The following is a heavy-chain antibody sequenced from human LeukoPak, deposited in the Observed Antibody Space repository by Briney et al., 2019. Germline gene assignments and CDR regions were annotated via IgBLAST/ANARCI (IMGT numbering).Heavy chain of an antibody. CDR3: TRDRGAYNLYDY. J-gene: IGHJ4*02. CDR2: IKSKTDGGTT. V-gene: IGHV3-49*04. Sequence: GGSLRLSCAVSGFTFSGYAMNWVRQAPGKGLEWVGRIKSKTDGGTTDYAAPVKGRFTISRDDSKAIAYLQMNSLKTEDTAVYHCTRDRGAYNLYDYWGQGTLVTVSS. D-gene: IGHD1-1*01. CDR1: GFTFSGYA.